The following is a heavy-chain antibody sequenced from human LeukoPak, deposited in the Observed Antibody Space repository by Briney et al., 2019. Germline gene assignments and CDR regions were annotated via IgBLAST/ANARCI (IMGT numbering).Heavy chain of an antibody. CDR3: ARGDRSSTLAFDI. CDR2: ISAYSGNT. D-gene: IGHD6-6*01. CDR1: GYTFTSYG. Sequence: ASVKVSCKASGYTFTSYGITWVRQAPGQGLEWMGWISAYSGNTNYAQKLQGRVTMPTDTSTSTVYMELRSLRSDDTAVYYCARGDRSSTLAFDIWGQGTMVTVSS. J-gene: IGHJ3*02. V-gene: IGHV1-18*01.